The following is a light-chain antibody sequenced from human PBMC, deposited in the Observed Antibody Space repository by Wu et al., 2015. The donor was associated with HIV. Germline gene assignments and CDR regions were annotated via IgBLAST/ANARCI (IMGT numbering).Light chain of an antibody. V-gene: IGKV1-5*03. Sequence: DIQMTQSPSTLSASVGDRVTITCQASQSISDWLAWYQQKPGKAPKLLIYKASRLESGVPSRFSGSGSGTEFILTISNLQPEDFATYYCQQLNSYPITFGQGTRLEIK. CDR1: QSISDW. CDR2: KAS. J-gene: IGKJ5*01. CDR3: QQLNSYPIT.